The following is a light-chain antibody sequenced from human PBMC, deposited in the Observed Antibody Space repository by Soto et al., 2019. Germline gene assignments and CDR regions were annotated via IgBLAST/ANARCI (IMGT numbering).Light chain of an antibody. V-gene: IGLV2-14*03. J-gene: IGLJ1*01. CDR3: SSYTSTRPFV. CDR2: DVS. CDR1: SSDVDDDNY. Sequence: QSALTQPASVSGSPGQSITISSTGVSSDVDDDNYVSWYQHHPGKAPKVIIYDVSNRPSGVSNRFSGSTSGNTASLTISGLQAEDEADYYCSSYTSTRPFVFGSGTKVTVL.